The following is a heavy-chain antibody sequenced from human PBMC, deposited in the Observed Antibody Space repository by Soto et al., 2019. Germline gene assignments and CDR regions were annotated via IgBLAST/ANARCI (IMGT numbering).Heavy chain of an antibody. CDR1: GGSSSRSSYY. V-gene: IGHV4-39*01. CDR3: ERHRPRNWFDP. D-gene: IGHD6-6*01. CDR2: IYYSGST. Sequence: PSETLSLTCIVSGGSSSRSSYYWGWIRQPPGKGLEWIGSIYYSGSTYYNPSLKSRVTISVDTSKNQFSLKLSSVTAADTAVFYCERHRPRNWFDPWGQAPLVTVSS. J-gene: IGHJ5*02.